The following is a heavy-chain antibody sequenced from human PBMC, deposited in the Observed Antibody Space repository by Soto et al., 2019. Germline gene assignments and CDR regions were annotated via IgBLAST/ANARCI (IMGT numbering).Heavy chain of an antibody. CDR1: GFTFSSYG. D-gene: IGHD3-22*01. Sequence: QVQLVESGGGVVQPGRSLRLSCAASGFTFSSYGMHWVRQAPGKGLEWVAVISYDGSNKYYADSVKGRFTISRDNSKNTLYLQMNSLRAEDTAVYYCAKVHYYDSSGYYYYYGMDVWGQGTTVTVSS. CDR2: ISYDGSNK. CDR3: AKVHYYDSSGYYYYYGMDV. V-gene: IGHV3-30*18. J-gene: IGHJ6*02.